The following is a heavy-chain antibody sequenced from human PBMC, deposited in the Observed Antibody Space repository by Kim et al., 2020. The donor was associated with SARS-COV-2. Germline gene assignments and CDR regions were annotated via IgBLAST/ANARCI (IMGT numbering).Heavy chain of an antibody. CDR1: GFTFSSYA. V-gene: IGHV3-30*04. J-gene: IGHJ6*01. Sequence: GGSLRLSCAASGFTFSSYAMHWVRQAPGKGLEWVAVISYDGSNKYYADSVKGRFTISRDNSKNTLYLQMNSLRAEDTAVYYCAKREDCGGDCYHRYYYYG. D-gene: IGHD2-21*02. CDR3: AKREDCGGDCYHRYYYYG. CDR2: ISYDGSNK.